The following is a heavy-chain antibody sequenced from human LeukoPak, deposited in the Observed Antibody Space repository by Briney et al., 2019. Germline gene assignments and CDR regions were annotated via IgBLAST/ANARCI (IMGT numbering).Heavy chain of an antibody. CDR2: IYHSGST. J-gene: IGHJ6*02. Sequence: SSETLSLTCAVSGGSISSGGYSWSWIRQPPGKGLEWIGYIYHSGSTYYNPSLKSRVTISVDRSKNQFSLKLSSVTAADTAVYYCARDTYYYGSGSYYSYYYGMDVWGQGTTVTVSS. CDR1: GGSISSGGYS. D-gene: IGHD3-10*01. CDR3: ARDTYYYGSGSYYSYYYGMDV. V-gene: IGHV4-30-2*01.